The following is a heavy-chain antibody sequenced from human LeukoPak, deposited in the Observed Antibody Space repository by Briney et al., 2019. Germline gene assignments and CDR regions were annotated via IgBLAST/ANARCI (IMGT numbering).Heavy chain of an antibody. J-gene: IGHJ4*02. CDR1: GFTFSSYG. CDR2: IRYGGSNK. CDR3: ASENFWSGYPYY. V-gene: IGHV3-30*02. Sequence: PGGSLRLSCAASGFTFSSYGMHWVRKAPGKGLEWVAFIRYGGSNKYYADSVKGRLTIPRDNSKNTLYLQMNSLRAEDTAVYYCASENFWSGYPYYWGQGALVTVSS. D-gene: IGHD3-3*01.